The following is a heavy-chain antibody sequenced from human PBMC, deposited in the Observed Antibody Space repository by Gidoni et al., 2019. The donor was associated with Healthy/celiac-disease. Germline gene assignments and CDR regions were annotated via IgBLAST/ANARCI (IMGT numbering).Heavy chain of an antibody. CDR2: IIPIFGTA. J-gene: IGHJ4*02. CDR1: GVTFSSYA. Sequence: QVQLVQSGAELKKPGSSVKVSCKASGVTFSSYAISWVRKAPGQGLEWMGGIIPIFGTANYAQKFQGRVTITADESTSTAYMELSSLRSEDTAVYYCARRYCSSTSCPTLFDYWGQGTLVTVSS. V-gene: IGHV1-69*01. CDR3: ARRYCSSTSCPTLFDY. D-gene: IGHD2-2*01.